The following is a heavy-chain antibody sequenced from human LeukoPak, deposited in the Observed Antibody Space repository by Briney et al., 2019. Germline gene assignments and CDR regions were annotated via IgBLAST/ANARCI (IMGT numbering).Heavy chain of an antibody. CDR3: ARGQSAPVVPAATPRAYGMDV. D-gene: IGHD2-2*01. V-gene: IGHV4-34*01. CDR1: GGSFSGYY. CDR2: INHSGST. J-gene: IGHJ6*04. Sequence: SETLSLTCAVYGGSFSGYYWSWIRQPPGKGLEWIGEINHSGSTNYNPSLKSRVTTSVDTSKNQFSLKLSSVTAADTAVYYCARGQSAPVVPAATPRAYGMDVWGKGTTVTVSS.